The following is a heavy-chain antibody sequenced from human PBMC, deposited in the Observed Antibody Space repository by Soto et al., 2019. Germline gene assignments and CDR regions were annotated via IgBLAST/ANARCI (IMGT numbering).Heavy chain of an antibody. CDR1: GGSFSGYY. V-gene: IGHV4-34*01. CDR2: INHSGST. CDR3: ARRTRRNNRNTGPVGIWFDP. Sequence: SETLSLTCAVYGGSFSGYYWSWIRQPPGKGLEWIGEINHSGSTNYNPSLKSRVTISVDTSKNQFSLKLRSVTAADTAVYYCARRTRRNNRNTGPVGIWFDPWGQGTLVTVSS. J-gene: IGHJ5*02. D-gene: IGHD1-1*01.